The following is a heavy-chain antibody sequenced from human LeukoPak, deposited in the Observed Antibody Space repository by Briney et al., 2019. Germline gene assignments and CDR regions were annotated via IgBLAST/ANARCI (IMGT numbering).Heavy chain of an antibody. CDR2: IKQDGSER. Sequence: GGSLRLSCAASGSTFSNYWMTWVRQAPGKGPEWVANIKQDGSERNYVDSVKGRFTIARDNSKNSLYLQMTSLRGEDTAVYYCASRAGKPGNTPWCFDYWGQGALVTVSS. V-gene: IGHV3-7*01. CDR1: GSTFSNYW. J-gene: IGHJ4*02. D-gene: IGHD1-7*01. CDR3: ASRAGKPGNTPWCFDY.